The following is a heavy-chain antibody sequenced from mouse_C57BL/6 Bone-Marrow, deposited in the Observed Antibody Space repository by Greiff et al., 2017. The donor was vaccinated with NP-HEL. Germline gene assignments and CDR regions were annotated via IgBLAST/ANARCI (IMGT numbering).Heavy chain of an antibody. CDR3: VRDGGSSRYDFAWCAY. Sequence: EVKLVESGGGLVQPKGSLKLSCAASGFTFNTYAMHWVRQAPGKGLEWVARIRSKSSNYATYYADSVKYRFTIYRDDSQSMLYLQMNHLKTEDTAMYYLVRDGGSSRYDFAWCAYWGQGTLVTVSA. J-gene: IGHJ3*01. V-gene: IGHV10-3*01. CDR2: IRSKSSNYAT. CDR1: GFTFNTYA. D-gene: IGHD2-4*01.